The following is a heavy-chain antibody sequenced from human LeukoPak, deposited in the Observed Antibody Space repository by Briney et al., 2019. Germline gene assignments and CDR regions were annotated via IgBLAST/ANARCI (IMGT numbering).Heavy chain of an antibody. D-gene: IGHD1-26*01. CDR2: ISSSGSYI. V-gene: IGHV3-21*01. Sequence: GGSLRLSCAASGFTFSSYSMNWVRQAPGKGLEWVSSISSSGSYIYYADSVKGRFTISRDNAKNSLYLQMNSLRAEDTAVYYCARDADMGVVGAWVYWGQGTLVTVSS. CDR1: GFTFSSYS. J-gene: IGHJ4*02. CDR3: ARDADMGVVGAWVY.